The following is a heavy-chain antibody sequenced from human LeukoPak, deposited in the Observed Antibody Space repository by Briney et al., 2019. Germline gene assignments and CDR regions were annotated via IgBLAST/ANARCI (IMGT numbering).Heavy chain of an antibody. Sequence: PGGSLRLSYTASGFTFSSSGMHWVRQAPGKGLEWVAVIWYDGSNKYYADSVKGRFTISRDNSKNSPHLQMNSLRAEDTAVYYCARIGVPYSHVYGMDVWGQGTTVTVSS. CDR2: IWYDGSNK. D-gene: IGHD2-15*01. V-gene: IGHV3-33*01. CDR3: ARIGVPYSHVYGMDV. CDR1: GFTFSSSG. J-gene: IGHJ6*02.